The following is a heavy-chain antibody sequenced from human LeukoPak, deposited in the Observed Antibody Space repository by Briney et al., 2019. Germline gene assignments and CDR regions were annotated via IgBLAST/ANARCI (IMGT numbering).Heavy chain of an antibody. CDR3: ARLVTTGSDYYYGMDV. D-gene: IGHD4-4*01. Sequence: ASVKVSCKASGYTFTSYYMHWVRQAPRQGLEWMGWINPNSGGTNYAQKFQGRVTMTRDTSISTAYMELSRLRSDDTAVYYCARLVTTGSDYYYGMDVWGQGTTVTVSS. CDR2: INPNSGGT. CDR1: GYTFTSYY. J-gene: IGHJ6*02. V-gene: IGHV1-2*02.